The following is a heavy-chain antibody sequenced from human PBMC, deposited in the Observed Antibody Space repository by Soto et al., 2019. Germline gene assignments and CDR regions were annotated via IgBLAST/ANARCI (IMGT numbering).Heavy chain of an antibody. Sequence: GGSLRLSCAASGFTFSDAWMSWVRQAPGTGLEWVGRIKSKTDGGTTDYAAPVKGRFTISRDDSKNTLYLQMNSLKTEDTAVYYCTTDPSYSNYVGYYYYGMDVWGQGTTVTVSS. D-gene: IGHD4-4*01. CDR1: GFTFSDAW. CDR2: IKSKTDGGTT. V-gene: IGHV3-15*01. J-gene: IGHJ6*02. CDR3: TTDPSYSNYVGYYYYGMDV.